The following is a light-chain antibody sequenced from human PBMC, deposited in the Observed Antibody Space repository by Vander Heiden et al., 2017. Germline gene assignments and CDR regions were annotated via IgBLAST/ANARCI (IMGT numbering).Light chain of an antibody. V-gene: IGKV1-33*01. CDR1: QDISDY. CDR3: QQYDNLPHT. CDR2: DAS. Sequence: DIQLTQSPSSLSASVEDRVTITCQASQDISDYLNWYQQRPGKAPKLLIDDASNLETGVPPRFSGSGSGTDFTFTISSLQPEDTGTYYCQQYDNLPHTFGQGTKLEIK. J-gene: IGKJ2*01.